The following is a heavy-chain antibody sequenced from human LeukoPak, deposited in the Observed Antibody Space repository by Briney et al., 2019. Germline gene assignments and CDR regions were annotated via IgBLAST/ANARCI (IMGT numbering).Heavy chain of an antibody. D-gene: IGHD3-9*01. V-gene: IGHV3-23*01. CDR2: ISGSGGST. Sequence: GGSLRLSCAASGFTFSSYAMSWVRQAPGKGLEWVSAISGSGGSTYYADSVKGRFTISRDNSKNTLYLQMNSLRAEDTAVYSCARNLRYFASLLDYWGQGTLVTVSS. CDR1: GFTFSSYA. J-gene: IGHJ4*02. CDR3: ARNLRYFASLLDY.